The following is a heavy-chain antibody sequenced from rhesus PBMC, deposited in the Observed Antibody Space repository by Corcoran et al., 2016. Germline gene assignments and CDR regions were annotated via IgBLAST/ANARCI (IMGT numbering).Heavy chain of an antibody. V-gene: IGHV3S5*01. J-gene: IGHJ4*01. Sequence: EVQLVESGGGLVQPGGSLRLSCAASGFTFSSYCMSWVRQAPGQGLEWVSYIINGVGRTYYAESMKGLFTITRENSKSRISRQMNSRSAEDTAVYYCAKDQAYYEDDYGYYYGGGFDYWGQGVLVTVSS. CDR1: GFTFSSYC. CDR3: AKDQAYYEDDYGYYYGGGFDY. D-gene: IGHD3-9*01. CDR2: YIINGVGRT.